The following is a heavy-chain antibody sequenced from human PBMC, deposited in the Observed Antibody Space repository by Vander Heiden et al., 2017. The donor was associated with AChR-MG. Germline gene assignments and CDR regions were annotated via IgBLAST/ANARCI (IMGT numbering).Heavy chain of an antibody. Sequence: EVQLLESGGGLVQPGGSLRLSCAASGFTFSSYAMSWVRQAPGQGLECVSAISGSGDSTYYADAVKGRFTISRDNSKNTLYMQLNSMRAEDTAVYYCAKARGGATNYFDFWGQGTLVTVSS. J-gene: IGHJ4*02. D-gene: IGHD1-26*01. V-gene: IGHV3-23*01. CDR2: ISGSGDST. CDR3: AKARGGATNYFDF. CDR1: GFTFSSYA.